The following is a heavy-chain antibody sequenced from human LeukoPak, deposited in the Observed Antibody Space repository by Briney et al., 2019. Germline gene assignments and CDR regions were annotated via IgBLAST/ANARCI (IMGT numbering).Heavy chain of an antibody. CDR1: GYTFTGYY. CDR2: INPNSGGT. V-gene: IGHV1-2*02. D-gene: IGHD3-3*01. CDR3: ARDWGRFKGRYYFDY. J-gene: IGHJ4*02. Sequence: ASVKVSCKVSGYTFTGYYMHWVRQAPGQGLEWMGWINPNSGGTNYAQKFQGRVTMTRDTSISTAYMELSRLRSDDTAVYYCARDWGRFKGRYYFDYWGQGTLVTVSS.